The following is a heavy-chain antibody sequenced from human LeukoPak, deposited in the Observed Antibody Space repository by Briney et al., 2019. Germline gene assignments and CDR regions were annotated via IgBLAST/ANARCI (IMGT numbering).Heavy chain of an antibody. J-gene: IGHJ5*02. V-gene: IGHV3-21*01. D-gene: IGHD3-22*01. Sequence: GGSLRLSCAASGFTFSSYSMNWVSQAPGKGLEWVSAMSSSSSYIYYADSVKGRFTISRDNAKNSLYLQMNSLRAEDTAVYYCARDSYYDSSGYLKNWFDPWGQGTLVTVSS. CDR3: ARDSYYDSSGYLKNWFDP. CDR1: GFTFSSYS. CDR2: MSSSSSYI.